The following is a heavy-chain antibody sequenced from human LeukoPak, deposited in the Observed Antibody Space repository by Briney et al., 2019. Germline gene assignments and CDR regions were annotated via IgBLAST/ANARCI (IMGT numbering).Heavy chain of an antibody. Sequence: GGSLRLSCAASGFTFSSYSMNWVRQAPGKGLEWVSTISSSSSYIYYADSVKGRFTISRDNAKNSLYLQMNSLRAEDTAVYYCARDPANYYDSSGYYWSQGTLVTVSS. D-gene: IGHD3-22*01. V-gene: IGHV3-21*01. J-gene: IGHJ4*02. CDR3: ARDPANYYDSSGYY. CDR2: ISSSSSYI. CDR1: GFTFSSYS.